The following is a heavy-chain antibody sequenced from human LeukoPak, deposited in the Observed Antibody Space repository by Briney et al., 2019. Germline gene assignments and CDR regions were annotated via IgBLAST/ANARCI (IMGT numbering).Heavy chain of an antibody. Sequence: GGSLRLSCAASGVTFSGDGMHWVRQAPGKGGEWGGVICYSDINKYYEDSVNGRFSFSRHNSKTPLYLQMNTLRAEDTAVYYCARDRSSSSLSYYYGMDVWGQGPTVTVSS. CDR2: ICYSDINK. D-gene: IGHD6-13*01. J-gene: IGHJ6*02. CDR1: GVTFSGDG. CDR3: ARDRSSSSLSYYYGMDV. V-gene: IGHV3-33*01.